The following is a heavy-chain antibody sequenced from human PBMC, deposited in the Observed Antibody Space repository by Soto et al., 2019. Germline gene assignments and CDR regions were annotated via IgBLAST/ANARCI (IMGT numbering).Heavy chain of an antibody. D-gene: IGHD1-7*01. CDR2: ISSSSSYI. CDR1: GFTFCSYS. CDR3: ASRDWNYGYFDY. J-gene: IGHJ4*02. V-gene: IGHV3-21*01. Sequence: GGSLRISCAASGFTFCSYSMNGVRQAPGKGLEWVSSISSSSSYIYYADSVKGRFTISRDNAKNSLYLQMNSLRAEDTAVYYCASRDWNYGYFDYWGQGTLVTVSS.